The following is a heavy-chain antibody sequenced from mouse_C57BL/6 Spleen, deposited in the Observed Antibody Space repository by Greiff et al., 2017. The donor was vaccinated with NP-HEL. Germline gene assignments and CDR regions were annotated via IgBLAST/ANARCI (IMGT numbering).Heavy chain of an antibody. CDR1: GYTFTSYW. J-gene: IGHJ3*01. Sequence: QLQQPGAELVRPGSSVKLSCKASGYTFTSYWMHWVKQRPIQGLEWIGNIDPSDSETHYNQKFKDKATLTVDKSSSTAYMQLSSLTSEDSAVYYCARGGTTVAYWGQGTLVTVSA. CDR3: ARGGTTVAY. D-gene: IGHD1-1*01. V-gene: IGHV1-52*01. CDR2: IDPSDSET.